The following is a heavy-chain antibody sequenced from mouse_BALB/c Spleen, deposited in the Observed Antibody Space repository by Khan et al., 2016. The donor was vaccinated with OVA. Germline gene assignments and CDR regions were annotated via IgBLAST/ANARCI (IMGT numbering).Heavy chain of an antibody. Sequence: EVQLQESGPGLVKPSQSLSLTCTVTGYSITSGYGWNCIRQFPGNKLEWMGYISYSGSTNYNPSLKSRISITRDTAKNQFFLQLNSVTTEDTATYYCARTARIKYWGQGTTLTVSS. CDR2: ISYSGST. CDR3: ARTARIKY. CDR1: GYSITSGYG. J-gene: IGHJ2*01. D-gene: IGHD1-2*01. V-gene: IGHV3-2*02.